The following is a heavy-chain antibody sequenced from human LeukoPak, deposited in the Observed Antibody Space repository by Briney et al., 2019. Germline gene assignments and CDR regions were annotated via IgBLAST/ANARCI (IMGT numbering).Heavy chain of an antibody. CDR2: ISSSSNTI. CDR1: GFTVSTYA. CDR3: ARDGYDFWSGYPTTVDF. Sequence: GGSLRLSCAASGFTVSTYAMNWVRQAPGKGLEWVSYISSSSNTIYYADSVQGRFTISRDNANNSLYLQMNSLRAEDTAVYYCARDGYDFWSGYPTTVDFWGQGTLVTVSS. J-gene: IGHJ4*02. V-gene: IGHV3-48*01. D-gene: IGHD3-3*01.